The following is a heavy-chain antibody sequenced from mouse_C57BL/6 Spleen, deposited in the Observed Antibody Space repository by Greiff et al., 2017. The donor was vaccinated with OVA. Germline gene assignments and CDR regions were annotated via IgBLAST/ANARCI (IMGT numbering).Heavy chain of an antibody. V-gene: IGHV1-55*01. J-gene: IGHJ3*01. CDR3: AKSHYDYPRFAY. CDR1: GYTFTSYW. D-gene: IGHD2-4*01. Sequence: QVQLQQPGAELVKPGASVKMSCKASGYTFTSYWITWVKQRPGQGLEWIGDIYPGSGSTNYNEKFKSKATLTVDTSSSTAYMQLSSLTSEDSAVYYCAKSHYDYPRFAYWGQGTLVTVSA. CDR2: IYPGSGST.